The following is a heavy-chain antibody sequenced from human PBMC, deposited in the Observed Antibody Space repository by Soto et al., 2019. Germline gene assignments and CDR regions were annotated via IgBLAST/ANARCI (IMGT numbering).Heavy chain of an antibody. D-gene: IGHD3-3*01. Sequence: SETLSLTCAVYGGSFSGYYWSWIRQPPGKGLEWIGEINHSGSTNYNPSLKSRVTISVDTSKNQFSLKLSSVTAADTAVYYCATIIRFFAFDPWGQGTLVPVSS. CDR2: INHSGST. J-gene: IGHJ5*02. CDR1: GGSFSGYY. V-gene: IGHV4-34*01. CDR3: ATIIRFFAFDP.